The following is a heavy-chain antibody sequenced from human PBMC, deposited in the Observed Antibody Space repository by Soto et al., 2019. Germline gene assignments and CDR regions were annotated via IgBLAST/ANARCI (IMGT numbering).Heavy chain of an antibody. J-gene: IGHJ4*02. V-gene: IGHV1-69*01. Sequence: QVQLVQSGAEVKKPGSSVKVSCKASGGTFSSYAISWVRQAPGQGLEWMGGIIPIFGTANYAQKFQGRVTITADESTSTAYMQLSSLRAEDTAVYYCARSTHPYYYDSSGFKGGYYFDYWGQGTLVTVSS. CDR3: ARSTHPYYYDSSGFKGGYYFDY. CDR1: GGTFSSYA. CDR2: IIPIFGTA. D-gene: IGHD3-22*01.